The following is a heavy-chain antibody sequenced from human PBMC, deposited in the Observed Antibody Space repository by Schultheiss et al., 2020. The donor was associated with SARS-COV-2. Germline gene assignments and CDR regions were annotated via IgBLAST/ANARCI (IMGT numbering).Heavy chain of an antibody. CDR3: AFSYYYDSSGYYSFDY. J-gene: IGHJ4*02. CDR1: GFSLSTSGVG. D-gene: IGHD3-22*01. V-gene: IGHV2-5*01. Sequence: SGPTLVKPTQTLTLTCTFSGFSLSTSGVGVGWIRQPPGKALEWLALIYWNDDKRYSPSLKTRLTISKDTSKNQVVLTMTNMDPVDTATYYCAFSYYYDSSGYYSFDYWGQGTLVTVSS. CDR2: IYWNDDK.